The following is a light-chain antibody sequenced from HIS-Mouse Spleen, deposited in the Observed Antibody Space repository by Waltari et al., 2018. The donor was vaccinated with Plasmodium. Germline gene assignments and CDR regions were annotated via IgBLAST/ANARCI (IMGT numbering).Light chain of an antibody. Sequence: QSALTQPRSVSGSPGQSVTISCTGTSSDVGGYNYVSWYQQHPGKAPKRMIYDVSKRPSGFPDRFSGSKSVNTASLTISGLQAEEEADYYCCSYAGSYTWVFGGGTKLTVL. CDR2: DVS. J-gene: IGLJ2*01. CDR1: SSDVGGYNY. CDR3: CSYAGSYTWV. V-gene: IGLV2-11*01.